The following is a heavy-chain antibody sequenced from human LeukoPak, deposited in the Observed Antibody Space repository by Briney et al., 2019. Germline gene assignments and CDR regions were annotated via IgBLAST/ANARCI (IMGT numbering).Heavy chain of an antibody. J-gene: IGHJ4*02. D-gene: IGHD3-22*01. CDR2: ISYDGSNK. CDR3: ARSRGRGSSGYYNIFDY. Sequence: GRSLRLSCAASGFTFSSYAMHWVCQAPGKGLEWVAVISYDGSNKYYADSVKGRFTISRDNSKNTLYLQMNSLRAEDTAVYYCARSRGRGSSGYYNIFDYWGQGTLVTVSS. V-gene: IGHV3-30*04. CDR1: GFTFSSYA.